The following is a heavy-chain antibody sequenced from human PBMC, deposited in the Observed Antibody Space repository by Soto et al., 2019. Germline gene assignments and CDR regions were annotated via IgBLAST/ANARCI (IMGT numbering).Heavy chain of an antibody. CDR2: IIPIFGTA. J-gene: IGHJ6*02. Sequence: QVQLVQSGAEVKKPGSSVKVSCKASGGTFSSYAISWVRQAPGQGLEWMGGIIPIFGTANYAQKFQGRVTXXAXEXXSTAYMELSSLRSEDTAVYYCARISRFYYYYGMDVWGQGTTVTVSS. CDR3: ARISRFYYYYGMDV. CDR1: GGTFSSYA. V-gene: IGHV1-69*12.